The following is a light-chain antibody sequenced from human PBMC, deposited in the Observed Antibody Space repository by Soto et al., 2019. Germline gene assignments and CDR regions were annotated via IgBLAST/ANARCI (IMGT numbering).Light chain of an antibody. CDR1: QSVLYSSTNKNY. CDR3: QQYYSTPLT. Sequence: DIVMTQSPDFLAVSLGERATINCKSSQSVLYSSTNKNYLAWYQQKPGQPPKLLIYWASTRESGVPDRFGGSGSGTDFTLTISSLQAEDVAVYYCQQYYSTPLTFGGGTKVEIK. J-gene: IGKJ4*01. V-gene: IGKV4-1*01. CDR2: WAS.